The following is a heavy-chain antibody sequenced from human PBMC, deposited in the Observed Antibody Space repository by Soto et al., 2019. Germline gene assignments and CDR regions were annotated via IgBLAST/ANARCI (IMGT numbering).Heavy chain of an antibody. CDR1: GFTFSSYA. J-gene: IGHJ4*02. CDR3: ASPTDGYRGVIDY. Sequence: GGSLRLSCAASGFTFSSYAMSWVRQAPGKGLEWVSAISGSGGSTYYADSVKGRFTISRDNSKNTLYLQMNSLRAEDTAVYYCASPTDGYRGVIDYWGQGTLVTVSS. CDR2: ISGSGGST. D-gene: IGHD3-10*01. V-gene: IGHV3-23*01.